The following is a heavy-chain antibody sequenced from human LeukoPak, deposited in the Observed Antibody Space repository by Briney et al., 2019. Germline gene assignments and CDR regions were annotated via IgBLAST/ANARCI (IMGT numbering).Heavy chain of an antibody. D-gene: IGHD2-15*01. J-gene: IGHJ4*02. V-gene: IGHV3-7*03. CDR1: GFTFRNYW. Sequence: GGSLRLSCTASGFTFRNYWMSWVRQAPGKGLEWVANIKQDGSEKYYVDSVKGRLTISRDNAKNLLYLQMKSLRAEDTAVYYCARDRTWWDYWGQGTLVTVSS. CDR2: IKQDGSEK. CDR3: ARDRTWWDY.